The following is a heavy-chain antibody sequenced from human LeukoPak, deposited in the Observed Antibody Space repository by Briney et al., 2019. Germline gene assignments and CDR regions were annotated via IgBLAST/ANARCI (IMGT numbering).Heavy chain of an antibody. CDR1: GDSISRSNW. V-gene: IGHV4-4*02. J-gene: IGHJ4*02. CDR3: ARGGSGSYYPFDY. CDR2: IYHSGST. Sequence: SETLSLTCAVSGDSISRSNWWSWVRQPPGRGLEWIGEIYHSGSTNYNASLKSRVTISVDTSKNQFSLRLSSVTAADTAVYYCARGGSGSYYPFDYWGQGTLVTVSS. D-gene: IGHD3-10*01.